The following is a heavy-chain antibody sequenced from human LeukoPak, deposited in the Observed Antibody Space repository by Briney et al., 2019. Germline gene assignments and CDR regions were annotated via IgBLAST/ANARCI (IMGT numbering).Heavy chain of an antibody. CDR1: GFTFSSYG. CDR2: IRYDGSNK. CDR3: AKDQGSSWYLGYFDY. Sequence: PGGSLRLSCAASGFTFSSYGMHWVRQAPGKGLEWVAFIRYDGSNKYYADSVKGRFTISRDNSKNKVYLQMNSLRAEDTAVYYCAKDQGSSWYLGYFDYWGQGTLVTVSS. J-gene: IGHJ4*02. D-gene: IGHD6-13*01. V-gene: IGHV3-30*02.